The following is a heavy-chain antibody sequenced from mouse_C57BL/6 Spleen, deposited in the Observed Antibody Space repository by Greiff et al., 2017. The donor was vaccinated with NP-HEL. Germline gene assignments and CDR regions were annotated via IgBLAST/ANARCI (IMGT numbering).Heavy chain of an antibody. CDR2: ILPGSGST. J-gene: IGHJ4*01. Sequence: QVQLKESGAELMKPGASVKLSCKATGYTFTGYWIEWVKQRPGHGLEWIGEILPGSGSTYYNEKFKGKATFNADTSSNTAYMQLSSLTTEDSAFYYCARSHAMDYWGQGTSVTVSS. CDR1: GYTFTGYW. V-gene: IGHV1-9*01. CDR3: ARSHAMDY.